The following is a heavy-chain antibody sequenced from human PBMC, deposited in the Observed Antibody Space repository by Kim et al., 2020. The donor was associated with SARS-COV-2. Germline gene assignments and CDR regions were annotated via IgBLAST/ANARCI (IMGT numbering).Heavy chain of an antibody. CDR1: GYSFTSYW. CDR2: IYPGDSDT. V-gene: IGHV5-51*01. CDR3: ARHVGPRIAAAAPDV. J-gene: IGHJ6*02. Sequence: GESLKISCKGSGYSFTSYWIGWVRQMPGKGLEWMGIIYPGDSDTRYSPSFQGQVTISADKSISTAYLQWSSLKASDTAMYYCARHVGPRIAAAAPDVWGQGTTVTVSS. D-gene: IGHD6-13*01.